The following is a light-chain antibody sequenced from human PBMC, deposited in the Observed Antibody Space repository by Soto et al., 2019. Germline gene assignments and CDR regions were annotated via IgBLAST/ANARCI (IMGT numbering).Light chain of an antibody. Sequence: EIVLTQSPGTLSLSPGERATLSCRASQSISSNYFAWFQQKPGQAPSLLISGASTRATGIPDRFGGSGSGTDFTLTISRLEPEDFAVYYCQQYGSSPWTFGQGTRVEVK. CDR3: QQYGSSPWT. J-gene: IGKJ1*01. CDR1: QSISSNY. CDR2: GAS. V-gene: IGKV3-20*01.